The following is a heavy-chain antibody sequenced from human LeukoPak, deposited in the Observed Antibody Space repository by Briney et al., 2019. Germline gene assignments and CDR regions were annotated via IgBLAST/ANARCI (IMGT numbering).Heavy chain of an antibody. CDR3: ARDLGDAVGATFDYYFDY. J-gene: IGHJ4*02. CDR1: GGTFSSYA. Sequence: SVKVSCKASGGTFSSYAISWVRQAPGQGLEWMGGIIPIFGTANYAQKFQGRVTITADESTSTAYMELSSLRSDDTAVYYCARDLGDAVGATFDYYFDYWGQGTLVTVSS. CDR2: IIPIFGTA. D-gene: IGHD1-26*01. V-gene: IGHV1-69*01.